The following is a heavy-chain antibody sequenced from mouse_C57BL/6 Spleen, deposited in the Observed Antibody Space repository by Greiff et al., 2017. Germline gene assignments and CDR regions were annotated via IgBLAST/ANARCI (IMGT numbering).Heavy chain of an antibody. CDR3: ARGLPYYYGSSPHFDY. CDR2: IDPSDSFP. CDR1: GSTFPSYW. J-gene: IGHJ2*01. V-gene: IGHV1-50*01. D-gene: IGHD1-1*01. Sequence: QVQLQQPGAELVKPGASVRLSCKASGSTFPSYWMQWVKQRPGQGLEWMGEIDPSDSFPNYNQKFKGKATLTVDTSSSTAYMQLSSLTSEDSAVYYCARGLPYYYGSSPHFDYWGQGTTLTVSS.